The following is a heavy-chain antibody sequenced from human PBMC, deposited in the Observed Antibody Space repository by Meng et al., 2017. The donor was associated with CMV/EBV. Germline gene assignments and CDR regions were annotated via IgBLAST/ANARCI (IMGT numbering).Heavy chain of an antibody. CDR3: STSPPYYDFWSGYFLDF. CDR1: GCTFSNYW. V-gene: IGHV3-15*01. CDR2: IKSNTDGGTT. J-gene: IGHJ4*02. Sequence: AGTLTLTCAVSGCTFSNYWMHWVRQAPGKGLEWVGRIKSNTDGGTTDYTAPVKGRSTISRDDSKNTMYLQMNNLKTEDTAVYYCSTSPPYYDFWSGYFLDFWGQGTLVTVSS. D-gene: IGHD3-3*01.